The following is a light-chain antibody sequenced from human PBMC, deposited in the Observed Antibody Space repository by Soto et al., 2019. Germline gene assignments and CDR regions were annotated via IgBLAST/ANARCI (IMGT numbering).Light chain of an antibody. CDR2: GAS. Sequence: EIVLTQSPGTLSLSPGERATLSCRASQSVSSSYLAWYQQKPGQAPRLLIYGASSRATGSPDRFSGSGSGTDFTLTSSSLEPEDFAVYYYQQYGSSPWTFGQWTKVDIK. J-gene: IGKJ1*01. V-gene: IGKV3-20*01. CDR3: QQYGSSPWT. CDR1: QSVSSSY.